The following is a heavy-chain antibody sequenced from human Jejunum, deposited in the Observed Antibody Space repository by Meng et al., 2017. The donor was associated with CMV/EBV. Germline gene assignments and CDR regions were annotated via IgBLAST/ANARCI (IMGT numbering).Heavy chain of an antibody. CDR2: IYWDDDK. J-gene: IGHJ5*02. CDR1: GVSLNPDGVG. Sequence: EASGPALVTPTQSPTVACTFYGVSLNPDGVGGGWIRQSPGKALEWLALIYWDDDKHYSPSLTSRLTVMKDASKNQVVLIMTNMDPVDTGTYYCAYRRGGGSGWNWFGPWGQGTLVTVSS. V-gene: IGHV2-5*02. CDR3: AYRRGGGSGWNWFGP. D-gene: IGHD6-19*01.